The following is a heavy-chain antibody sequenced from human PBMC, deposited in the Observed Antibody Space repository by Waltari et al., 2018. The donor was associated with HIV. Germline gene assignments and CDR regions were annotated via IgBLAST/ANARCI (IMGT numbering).Heavy chain of an antibody. D-gene: IGHD1-26*01. CDR2: RSHSGDT. CDR1: GASLSAPNW. CDR3: ARGPTPGGSYRYLDHNWFDP. Sequence: QVQLQESGPGLVKPSGTLSLTCAVSGASLSAPNWWSSVRQSPGKGLEWVGERSHSGDTNYNPSLESRVTISIDESENQLSLKVTSVTAADTAIYYCARGPTPGGSYRYLDHNWFDPWGQGTLVTVSS. V-gene: IGHV4-4*02. J-gene: IGHJ5*02.